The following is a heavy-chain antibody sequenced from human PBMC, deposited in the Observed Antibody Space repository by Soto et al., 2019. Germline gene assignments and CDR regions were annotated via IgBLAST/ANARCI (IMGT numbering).Heavy chain of an antibody. V-gene: IGHV4-4*07. Sequence: QVQLQESGPGLVKPSETLSLTCTVSGGSISSYYWSRIRQPAGKGLEWIGRIYTSGSTNYNPSLKSRVTMSVDTSKNQFSLKLSSVTAADTAVYYCARVHQDSSGYYYWYFDLWGRGTLVTVSS. D-gene: IGHD3-22*01. CDR2: IYTSGST. CDR1: GGSISSYY. J-gene: IGHJ2*01. CDR3: ARVHQDSSGYYYWYFDL.